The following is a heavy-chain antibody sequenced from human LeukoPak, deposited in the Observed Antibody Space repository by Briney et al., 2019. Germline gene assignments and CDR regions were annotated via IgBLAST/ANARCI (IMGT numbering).Heavy chain of an antibody. CDR1: GGSVSSGSYY. CDR3: ARLRVWQLGYFDY. CDR2: IYYSGST. D-gene: IGHD6-6*01. V-gene: IGHV4-61*01. Sequence: SETLSLTCTVSGGSVSSGSYYWSWIRQPPGKGLEWIGYIYYSGSTYYNPSLKSRVTISVDTSKNQFSLKLSSVTAADTAVYYCARLRVWQLGYFDYWGQGTLVTVSS. J-gene: IGHJ4*02.